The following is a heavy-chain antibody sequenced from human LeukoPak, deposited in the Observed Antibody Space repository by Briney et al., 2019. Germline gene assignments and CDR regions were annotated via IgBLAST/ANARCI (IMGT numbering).Heavy chain of an antibody. D-gene: IGHD6-6*01. CDR1: GGSINSNSYY. CDR3: ARGRQPPFIAARPKNWFDP. Sequence: SQTLSLTCTVSGGSINSNSYYWSWIRQPAGKGLEWIGRISSSGSTNHNPSLKSRVTISVDTSKSQFSLKLSSVTAADTAVYYCARGRQPPFIAARPKNWFDPWGQGTLVTVSS. CDR2: ISSSGST. V-gene: IGHV4-61*02. J-gene: IGHJ5*02.